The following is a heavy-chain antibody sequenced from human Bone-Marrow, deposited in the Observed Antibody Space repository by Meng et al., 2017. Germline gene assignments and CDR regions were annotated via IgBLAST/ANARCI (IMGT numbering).Heavy chain of an antibody. J-gene: IGHJ6*02. V-gene: IGHV3-33*08. CDR1: GFTFSSYG. Sequence: GESLKISCAASGFTFSSYGMHWVRQAPGKGLEWVAVIWYDGSNKYYADSVKGRFTISRDNSKNTLYLQMNSLRAEDTAVYYCARDMHYDSSGYREVDYYYYYGMDVWGQGTMVTVSS. D-gene: IGHD3-22*01. CDR3: ARDMHYDSSGYREVDYYYYYGMDV. CDR2: IWYDGSNK.